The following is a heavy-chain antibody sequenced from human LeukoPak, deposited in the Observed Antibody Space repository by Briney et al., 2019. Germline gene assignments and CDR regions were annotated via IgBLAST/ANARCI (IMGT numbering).Heavy chain of an antibody. D-gene: IGHD6-13*01. Sequence: GGSLRLSCAASGFTFSGSPIHWVRQASGKGLEWVGRIRSKTNNYATAYTASVKGRFTISRDDSKNTSYLQMNSLKTEDTAMYYCTRLEAAADSDYWGQGTLVTVSS. CDR2: IRSKTNNYAT. V-gene: IGHV3-73*01. CDR1: GFTFSGSP. CDR3: TRLEAAADSDY. J-gene: IGHJ4*02.